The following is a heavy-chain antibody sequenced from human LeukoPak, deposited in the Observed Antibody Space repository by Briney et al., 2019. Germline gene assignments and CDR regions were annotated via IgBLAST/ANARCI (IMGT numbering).Heavy chain of an antibody. Sequence: GASGKVSCKASGYTFTSYGISWVRQAPGQGLEWRGWISAYNGNTNYAQKLQGRVTMTTDTSTSTAYMELRSLRSEDTAVYYCARDGSGDYCSSTSCYNPPFDYWGQGTLVTVSS. CDR3: ARDGSGDYCSSTSCYNPPFDY. CDR1: GYTFTSYG. CDR2: ISAYNGNT. J-gene: IGHJ4*02. D-gene: IGHD2-2*02. V-gene: IGHV1-18*01.